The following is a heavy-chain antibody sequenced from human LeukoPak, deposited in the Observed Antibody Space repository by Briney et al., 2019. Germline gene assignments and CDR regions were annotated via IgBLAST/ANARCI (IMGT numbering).Heavy chain of an antibody. CDR1: GYTFTGYY. CDR3: ARDLHNNWSYWDNWFDP. J-gene: IGHJ5*02. D-gene: IGHD1-7*01. Sequence: ASVKVSCKASGYTFTGYYMHWVRQAPGQGLEWMGWINPNSGGTNYAQKFQGRVTMTRDTSISTAYMELSRLRSDDTAVYYCARDLHNNWSYWDNWFDPWGQGTLVTVSS. V-gene: IGHV1-2*02. CDR2: INPNSGGT.